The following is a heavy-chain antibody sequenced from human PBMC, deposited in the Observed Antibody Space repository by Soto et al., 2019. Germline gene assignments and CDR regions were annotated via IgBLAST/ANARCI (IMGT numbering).Heavy chain of an antibody. D-gene: IGHD6-6*01. V-gene: IGHV3-33*01. CDR1: GFTFSSYG. J-gene: IGHJ4*02. CDR2: IWYDGSNK. CDR3: ARDPISIAAPYYFDY. Sequence: GGFLRLSCAASGFTFSSYGMHWVRQAPGKGLEWVAVIWYDGSNKYYADSVKGRFTISRDNSKNTLYLQMNSLRAEDTAVYYCARDPISIAAPYYFDYWGQGTLVTVSS.